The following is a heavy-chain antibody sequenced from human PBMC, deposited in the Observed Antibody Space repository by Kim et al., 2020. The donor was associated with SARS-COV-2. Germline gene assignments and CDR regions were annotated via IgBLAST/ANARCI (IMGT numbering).Heavy chain of an antibody. CDR3: ARGRGYKRREFDY. D-gene: IGHD1-20*01. V-gene: IGHV4-34*01. J-gene: IGHJ4*02. Sequence: SETLSLTCAVYGGSFSGYYWSWIRQPPGKGLEWIGEINHSGSTNYNPSLKSRVTISVDTSKNQFSLKLSSVTAADTAVYYCARGRGYKRREFDYWGQGTLVTVSS. CDR2: INHSGST. CDR1: GGSFSGYY.